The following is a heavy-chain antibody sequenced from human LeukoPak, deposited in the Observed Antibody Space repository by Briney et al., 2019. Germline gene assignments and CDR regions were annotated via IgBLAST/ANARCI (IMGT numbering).Heavy chain of an antibody. CDR3: ARHRTYSSSWFDY. Sequence: SETLSLTCTVSGGSISSSRDYWGWIRQPPGKGLEWIGSIYYSGSTYYNPSLKSRVTISVDTSKNQFSLKLSSVTAADTAVYYCARHRTYSSSWFDYWGQGTLVTVSS. D-gene: IGHD6-13*01. CDR2: IYYSGST. V-gene: IGHV4-39*01. J-gene: IGHJ4*02. CDR1: GGSISSSRDY.